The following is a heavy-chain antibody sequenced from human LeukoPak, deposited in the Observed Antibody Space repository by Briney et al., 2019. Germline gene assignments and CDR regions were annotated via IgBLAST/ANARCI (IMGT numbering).Heavy chain of an antibody. CDR3: ARDPTHDLGYCSGGSCFNWFDP. CDR2: IYTSGST. CDR1: GGSISSYY. D-gene: IGHD2-15*01. J-gene: IGHJ5*02. Sequence: SETLSLTCTVSGGSISSYYWSWIRQPAGKGLEWIGRIYTSGSTNYNPSLKRRVTMSVDTSKTQFSLKLSSVTAADTAVYYCARDPTHDLGYCSGGSCFNWFDPWGQGTLVTVSS. V-gene: IGHV4-4*07.